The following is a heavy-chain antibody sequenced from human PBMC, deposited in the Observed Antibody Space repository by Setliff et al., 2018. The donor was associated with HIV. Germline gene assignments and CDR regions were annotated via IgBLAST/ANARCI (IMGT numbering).Heavy chain of an antibody. CDR3: ARQTYYYDNSGHNWFDP. V-gene: IGHV4-39*01. CDR2: IYDSGTTHFSSGNT. Sequence: SETLSLTCTVSGGSISSTAYYWGWIRQPPGKGLEWIGTIYDSGTTHFSSGNTYYNPSLKSRVTMSGDTSKNQFSLRLSSVTAADTAVYFCARQTYYYDNSGHNWFDPWGQGTLVTVSS. J-gene: IGHJ5*02. CDR1: GGSISSTAYY. D-gene: IGHD3-22*01.